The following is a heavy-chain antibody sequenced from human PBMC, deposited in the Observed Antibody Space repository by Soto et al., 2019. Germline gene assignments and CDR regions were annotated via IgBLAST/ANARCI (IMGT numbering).Heavy chain of an antibody. CDR1: GFTFSYYG. D-gene: IGHD2-21*02. Sequence: QVQLVESGGGVVQPGRSLRLSCAASGFTFSYYGMHWVRQAPGKGLEWVAIIWYDGSNKYYADSVKGRFTISRDNSKNTLYLQMNSLRAEDTAVYYCARDGPTYCGGDCHFDYWGQGTLVTVSS. V-gene: IGHV3-33*01. J-gene: IGHJ4*02. CDR3: ARDGPTYCGGDCHFDY. CDR2: IWYDGSNK.